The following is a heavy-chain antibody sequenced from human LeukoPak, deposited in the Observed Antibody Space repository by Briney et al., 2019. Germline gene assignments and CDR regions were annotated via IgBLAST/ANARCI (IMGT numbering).Heavy chain of an antibody. CDR1: GGSINSYF. CDR2: IYYTGST. Sequence: SETLSLTCTVSGGSINSYFCSWIRQPPGKGLEWIEYIYYTGSTNYNPSLKSRVTISLDTPKNQVSLKLSSVTAADTAVYYCVRHGGNAAAYGIYPLDYWGQGTLVTVSS. CDR3: VRHGGNAAAYGIYPLDY. D-gene: IGHD6-13*01. V-gene: IGHV4-59*08. J-gene: IGHJ4*02.